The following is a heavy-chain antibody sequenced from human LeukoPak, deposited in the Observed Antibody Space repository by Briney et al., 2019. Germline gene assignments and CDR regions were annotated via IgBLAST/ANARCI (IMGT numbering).Heavy chain of an antibody. CDR1: GYTFTSYD. D-gene: IGHD1-26*01. Sequence: ASVKVSCKASGYTFTSYDINWVRQATGQGLEWMGWMNPNSGNTGYAQKFQGRVTITRNTSISTAYMELSSLRSEDTAVYYCVRGVGFYYYYYMDVWGKGTTVTVSS. J-gene: IGHJ6*03. CDR2: MNPNSGNT. V-gene: IGHV1-8*03. CDR3: VRGVGFYYYYYMDV.